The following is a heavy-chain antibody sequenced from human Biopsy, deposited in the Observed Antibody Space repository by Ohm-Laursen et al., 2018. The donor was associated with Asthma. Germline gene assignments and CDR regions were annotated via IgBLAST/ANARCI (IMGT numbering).Heavy chain of an antibody. CDR1: GYTVTRYA. J-gene: IGHJ4*02. CDR2: INTNTGNP. D-gene: IGHD3-22*01. V-gene: IGHV7-4-1*02. CDR3: ARMISYYHEMRAPFFDY. Sequence: GASVKVSCKASGYTVTRYAINWVRQAPGQGLEWMGWINTNTGNPTYAQGFTGRFVFSLDTSVNTAHPQISSPKAEDTAVYYCARMISYYHEMRAPFFDYWGQGTLVTVSS.